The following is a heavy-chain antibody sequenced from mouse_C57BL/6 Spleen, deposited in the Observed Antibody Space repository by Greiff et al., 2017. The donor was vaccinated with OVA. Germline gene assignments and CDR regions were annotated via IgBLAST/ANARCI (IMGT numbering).Heavy chain of an antibody. CDR3: AREGPYYGSSYWFAY. CDR2: INPGSGGT. CDR1: GYAFTNYL. Sequence: VQLQQSGAELVRPGTSVKVSCKASGYAFTNYLIEWVKQRPGQGLEWIGVINPGSGGTNYNEKFKGKATLTADKSSSTAYMQLSSLTSEDSAVYFCAREGPYYGSSYWFAYWGQGTLVTVSA. V-gene: IGHV1-54*01. J-gene: IGHJ3*01. D-gene: IGHD1-1*01.